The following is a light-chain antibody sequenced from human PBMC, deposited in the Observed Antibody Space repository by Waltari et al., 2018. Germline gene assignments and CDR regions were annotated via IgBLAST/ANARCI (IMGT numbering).Light chain of an antibody. CDR2: DAS. V-gene: IGKV3-11*01. Sequence: EIVLTQSPATLSLFPGERANLSGRTSQSVHHNLAWYQQKRGQAPRHLSYDASNRATAPPARFRGSGSGTDFTITVSSREPEDFAGYDCRHRSSWPYSFGQGTKLECK. CDR1: QSVHHN. J-gene: IGKJ2*03. CDR3: RHRSSWPYS.